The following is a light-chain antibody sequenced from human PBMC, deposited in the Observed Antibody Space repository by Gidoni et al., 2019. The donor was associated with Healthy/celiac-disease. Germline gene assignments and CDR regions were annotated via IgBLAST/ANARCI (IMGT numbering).Light chain of an antibody. J-gene: IGLJ2*01. Sequence: PFGVPDRFSGSRTGNTASLTISGLQTEDESDYYCSSYTNNGSLLIFGGGTKLTVL. CDR3: SSYTNNGSLLI. V-gene: IGLV2-18*02.